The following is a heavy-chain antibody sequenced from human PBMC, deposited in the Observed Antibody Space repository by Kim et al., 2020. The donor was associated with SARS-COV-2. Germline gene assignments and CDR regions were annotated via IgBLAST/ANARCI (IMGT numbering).Heavy chain of an antibody. J-gene: IGHJ4*02. V-gene: IGHV3-11*01. Sequence: YYADPVKGRFTISRDNAKNSLYLQMNSLRADDTAVYYCARIYDGGDYWGQGTLVTVSS. CDR3: ARIYDGGDY. D-gene: IGHD5-12*01.